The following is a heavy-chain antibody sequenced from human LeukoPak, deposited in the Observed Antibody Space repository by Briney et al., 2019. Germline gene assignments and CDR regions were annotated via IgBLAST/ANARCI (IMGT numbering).Heavy chain of an antibody. V-gene: IGHV3-30*02. D-gene: IGHD2-2*01. CDR2: IRYDGSDK. CDR1: GFIFSSYG. Sequence: GGSLRLSCAASGFIFSSYGMHWVRQAPGKGLEWVTFIRYDGSDKYYADSVNGRFTISRDNSKNTVYLQMNSLRAEDTAVYYCAKDRERVLTSTSCSFDSWGHGTLVTVSS. CDR3: AKDRERVLTSTSCSFDS. J-gene: IGHJ4*01.